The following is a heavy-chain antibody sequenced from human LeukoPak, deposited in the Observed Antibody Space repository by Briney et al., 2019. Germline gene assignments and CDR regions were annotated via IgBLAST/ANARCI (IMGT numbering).Heavy chain of an antibody. CDR2: IYYSGST. CDR1: GGSISSSSYY. V-gene: IGHV4-39*01. D-gene: IGHD2-21*02. Sequence: SETLSLTRTVSGGSISSSSYYWGWIRQPPGKGLEWIGSIYYSGSTYYNPSLKSRVTISVDTSKNQFSLKLSSVTAADTAVYYCARQVTVGSFFDYWGQGTLVTVSS. J-gene: IGHJ4*02. CDR3: ARQVTVGSFFDY.